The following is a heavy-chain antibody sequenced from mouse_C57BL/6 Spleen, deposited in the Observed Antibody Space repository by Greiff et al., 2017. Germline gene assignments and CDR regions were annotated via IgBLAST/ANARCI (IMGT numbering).Heavy chain of an antibody. CDR3: TRGDYYGNYHVFAY. J-gene: IGHJ3*01. CDR2: ISSGGDYI. Sequence: EVQVVESGEGLVKPGGSLKLSCAASGFTFSSYAMSWVRQTPEKRLEWVAYISSGGDYIYYADTVKGRFTISRDNARNTLYLQMSSLKSEDTAMYYCTRGDYYGNYHVFAYWGQGTLVTVSA. V-gene: IGHV5-9-1*02. CDR1: GFTFSSYA. D-gene: IGHD2-1*01.